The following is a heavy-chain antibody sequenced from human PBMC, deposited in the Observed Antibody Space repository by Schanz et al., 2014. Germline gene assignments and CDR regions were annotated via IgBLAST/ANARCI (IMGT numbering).Heavy chain of an antibody. CDR1: GFTFNNYD. CDR2: ISGGGGSA. D-gene: IGHD1-26*01. J-gene: IGHJ3*02. V-gene: IGHV3-23*04. Sequence: EVQLVESGGGLVKPGGSLRLSCAASGFTFNNYDMNWVRLVPGKGLECVSGISGGGGSAYYADSGKGRFTISRDNSKNIVDLQMNSLRADDTAVYYCARDGAGRAPDAFDIWGQGTMVTVSS. CDR3: ARDGAGRAPDAFDI.